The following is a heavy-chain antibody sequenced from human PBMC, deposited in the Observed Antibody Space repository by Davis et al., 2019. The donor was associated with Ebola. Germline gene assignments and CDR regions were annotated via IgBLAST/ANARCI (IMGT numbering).Heavy chain of an antibody. V-gene: IGHV3-74*03. CDR3: AKSDYGDYASVFDS. D-gene: IGHD4-17*01. CDR1: GFTFSSHW. J-gene: IGHJ4*02. CDR2: INGDGSRT. Sequence: GESLKISCAASGFTFSSHWMHWVRQVPGKGLVWVSRINGDGSRTTYADFVKGRFTISRDNAKNTLYLQMNSLRAEDTAVYYCAKSDYGDYASVFDSWGQGTLVTVSS.